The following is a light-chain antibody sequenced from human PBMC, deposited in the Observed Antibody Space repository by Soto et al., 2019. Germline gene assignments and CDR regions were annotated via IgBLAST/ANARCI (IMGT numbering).Light chain of an antibody. CDR3: SSYAGSNTR. V-gene: IGLV2-8*01. J-gene: IGLJ1*01. CDR1: SSDVGGYNY. CDR2: EVT. Sequence: QSVLTQPPSASGSPGQSVTISCTGTSSDVGGYNYVSWYQQHPGKAPKLMIYEVTKRPSGVPDRFSVSKSGNTASLTVSGLQAEDEADYYCSSYAGSNTRVGTGTKLTVL.